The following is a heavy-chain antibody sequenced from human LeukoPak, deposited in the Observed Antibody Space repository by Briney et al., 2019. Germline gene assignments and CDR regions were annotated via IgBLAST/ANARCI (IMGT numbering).Heavy chain of an antibody. CDR3: ARPVGSSSWYLSAFDI. V-gene: IGHV1-18*01. J-gene: IGHJ3*02. CDR2: ISAYNGNT. D-gene: IGHD6-13*01. Sequence: ASVKVSCKASGYTFTSYGISWVRQAPGQGLEWMGWISAYNGNTNYAQKLQGRVTMTTDTSTSTAYMELRSLRSDDTALYYCARPVGSSSWYLSAFDIWGHGTMVTVSS. CDR1: GYTFTSYG.